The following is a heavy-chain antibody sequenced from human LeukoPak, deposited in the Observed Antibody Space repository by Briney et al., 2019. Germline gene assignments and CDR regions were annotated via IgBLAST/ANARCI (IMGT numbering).Heavy chain of an antibody. CDR1: GFTFSSYA. D-gene: IGHD3-22*01. CDR3: ARVGDSSGYYQGGYFDY. V-gene: IGHV3-23*01. J-gene: IGHJ4*02. Sequence: GGSLRLSCAASGFTFSSYAMSWVRQAPGKGLEWVSAVSGSGGSTYYADSVKGRFTISRDNSKNTLYLQMNSLRAEDTAVYYCARVGDSSGYYQGGYFDYWGQGTLVTVSS. CDR2: VSGSGGST.